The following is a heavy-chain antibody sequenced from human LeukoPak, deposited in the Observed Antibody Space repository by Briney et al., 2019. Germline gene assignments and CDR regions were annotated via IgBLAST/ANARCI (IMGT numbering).Heavy chain of an antibody. J-gene: IGHJ4*02. CDR1: GGSFSGYY. Sequence: RASETLSLTCAVYGGSFSGYYWSWIRQPPGKGLEWIGEINHSGSTNYNPSLKSRVTISVDTSKNQFSLKLSSVTAADTAVYYCARGRYVLRYFDWSTPDYFDYWGQGTLVTVSS. D-gene: IGHD3-9*01. V-gene: IGHV4-34*01. CDR3: ARGRYVLRYFDWSTPDYFDY. CDR2: INHSGST.